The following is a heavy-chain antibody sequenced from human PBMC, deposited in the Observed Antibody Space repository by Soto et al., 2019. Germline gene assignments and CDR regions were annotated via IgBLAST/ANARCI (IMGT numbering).Heavy chain of an antibody. V-gene: IGHV4-31*03. Sequence: QVRLEESGPGLVKPSETLSLICSVSGGSVNNADYFWSWIRHHPENGLEWIGYIYYSGSTRYNPSFRPRAALSLDTSKNQCALTVNSVTVADTAVYFCARDADYGGSRGGMDVWGRGTTVTVSS. D-gene: IGHD4-17*01. CDR2: IYYSGST. CDR1: GGSVNNADYF. J-gene: IGHJ6*02. CDR3: ARDADYGGSRGGMDV.